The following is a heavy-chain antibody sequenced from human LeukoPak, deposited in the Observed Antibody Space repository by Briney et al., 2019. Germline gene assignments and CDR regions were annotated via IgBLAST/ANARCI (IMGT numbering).Heavy chain of an antibody. CDR3: ARDGDLDSTTVVFDI. J-gene: IGHJ3*02. CDR1: LVTPCNFW. D-gene: IGHD4-17*01. CDR2: IKEDRSVE. Sequence: GGSPRLSRTASLVTPCNFWMSSGRGAPGKGVEWGANIKEDRSVEYYVDFVKRRFTISRDNAKNSLYLQMNSLTAEDAAVYYCARDGDLDSTTVVFDIWGQGTMVTVSS. V-gene: IGHV3-7*01.